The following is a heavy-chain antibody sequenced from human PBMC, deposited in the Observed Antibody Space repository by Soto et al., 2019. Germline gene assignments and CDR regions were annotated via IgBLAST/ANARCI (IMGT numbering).Heavy chain of an antibody. Sequence: SETLSLTCTVSGGYISSGCYYWSWIRQHPGKGLEWIGYIYYSGSTYYNPSLKSRVTISVDTSKNQFSLKLSSVTAADTAVYYCARGGLGYCSGGSCYSAELSRYYYGMDVWGQGTTVTVSS. CDR2: IYYSGST. V-gene: IGHV4-31*03. CDR3: ARGGLGYCSGGSCYSAELSRYYYGMDV. CDR1: GGYISSGCYY. D-gene: IGHD2-15*01. J-gene: IGHJ6*02.